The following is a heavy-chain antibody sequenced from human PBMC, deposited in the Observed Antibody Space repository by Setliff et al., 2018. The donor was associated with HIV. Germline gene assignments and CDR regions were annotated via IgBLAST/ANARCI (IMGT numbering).Heavy chain of an antibody. CDR2: IIPMLGGG. V-gene: IGHV1-69*10. Sequence: SVKVSCKTSGDTFDTYLISWVRQAPGQGLEWMGGIIPMLGGGDSAQKFRGRVTITADKSTSTVYMELSSLTSEDTAVYYCATYHYYDSSAYFIDLYYFDYWGQGTLVTVSS. J-gene: IGHJ4*02. D-gene: IGHD3-22*01. CDR1: GDTFDTYL. CDR3: ATYHYYDSSAYFIDLYYFDY.